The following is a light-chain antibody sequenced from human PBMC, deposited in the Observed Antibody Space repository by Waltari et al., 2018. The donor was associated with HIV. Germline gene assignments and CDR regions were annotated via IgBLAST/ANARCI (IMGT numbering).Light chain of an antibody. CDR1: TDDLRAYHH. V-gene: IGLV2-14*01. J-gene: IGLJ2*01. CDR3: ASYTRSISVV. CDR2: EVK. Sequence: QSALTQPAPVSGSPGQSLTITCTGTTDDLRAYHHAPWYQQHTNESPKLLILEVKNRPSAMSGRFSASKSGDTASLTIAGLQSDDEADYYCASYTRSISVVFGGGTRVTV.